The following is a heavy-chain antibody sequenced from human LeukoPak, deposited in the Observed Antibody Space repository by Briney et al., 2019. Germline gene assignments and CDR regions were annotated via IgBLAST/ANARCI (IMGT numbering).Heavy chain of an antibody. J-gene: IGHJ4*02. D-gene: IGHD3-10*01. V-gene: IGHV4-30-4*01. CDR2: IYYSGST. Sequence: PSQTLSLTCTVSGGSISSGDYYWSWIRQPPGKGLEWIGYIYYSGSTYYNPSLKSRVTISVDTSKNQFSLKLSSVTAADTAVYYCARGLEWDGSGRDYWGQGTLVTVSS. CDR3: ARGLEWDGSGRDY. CDR1: GGSISSGDYY.